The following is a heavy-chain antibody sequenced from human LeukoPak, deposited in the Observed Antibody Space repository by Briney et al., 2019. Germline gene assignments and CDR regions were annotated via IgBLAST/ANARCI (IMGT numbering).Heavy chain of an antibody. CDR3: AREDRYARDY. D-gene: IGHD2-8*01. CDR1: GFTFSSYW. Sequence: GGSLRLSCAASGFTFSSYWMSWVRQAPGKGLEWVANIKPDSSEIYYADSVKGRFTSSRDNAKNSLYLQMHSLRAEDTAVYYCAREDRYARDYWGQGTLVTVSS. CDR2: IKPDSSEI. J-gene: IGHJ4*02. V-gene: IGHV3-7*01.